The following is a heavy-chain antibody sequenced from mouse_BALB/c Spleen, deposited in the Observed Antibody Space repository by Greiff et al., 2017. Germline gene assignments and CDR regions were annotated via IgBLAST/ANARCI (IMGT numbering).Heavy chain of an antibody. Sequence: VQLQQSGPELVKPGASVKMSCKASGYTFTDYVMHWVKQKPGQGLEWIGNIYPENDGTEYTEKFKGKATLTVDKSSSTAYLDLSSLTSEDSTVYYCARGGNYPYAMDYWGQGTSVTVSS. CDR1: GYTFTDYV. CDR3: ARGGNYPYAMDY. D-gene: IGHD2-1*01. V-gene: IGHV1S136*01. CDR2: IYPENDGT. J-gene: IGHJ4*01.